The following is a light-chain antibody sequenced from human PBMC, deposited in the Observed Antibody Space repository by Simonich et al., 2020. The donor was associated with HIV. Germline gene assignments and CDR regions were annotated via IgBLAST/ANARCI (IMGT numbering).Light chain of an antibody. CDR3: QTWGTGIWV. V-gene: IGLV4-69*01. CDR2: LNNDGSH. CDR1: SGHSSYA. Sequence: QPVLTQSSSASASLGSSVKLTCTLSSGHSSYAIAWHQQQPEKGPRYLMKLNNDGSHSKGDGIPDRFSGSSSGAERYLTISSLQSEDEADYYCQTWGTGIWVFGGGTKLTVL. J-gene: IGLJ3*02.